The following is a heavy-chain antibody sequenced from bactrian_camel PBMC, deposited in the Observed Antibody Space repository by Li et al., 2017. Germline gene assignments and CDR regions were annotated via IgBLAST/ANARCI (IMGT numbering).Heavy chain of an antibody. V-gene: IGHV3S40*01. Sequence: VQLVESGGGSVQSGGSLRLSCAASVHTFSSYCMGWFRQAPGKEREGVAGIYTGDGTTYYADSVKGRFTISRDNARNTVYLQMNSLKPEDTAMYYCAVDGGYYSYKHWADFGYWGQGTQ. D-gene: IGHD2*01. CDR2: IYTGDGTT. CDR3: AVDGGYYSYKHWADFGY. CDR1: VHTFSSYC. J-gene: IGHJ6*01.